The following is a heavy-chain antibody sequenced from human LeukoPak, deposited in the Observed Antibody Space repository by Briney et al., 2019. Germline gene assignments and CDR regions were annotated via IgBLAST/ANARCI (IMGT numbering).Heavy chain of an antibody. CDR2: INTDGSST. Sequence: GSLRLSCAASGFTFSSYWMHWVRQAPGKGLVWVSRINTDGSSTTYADSVKGRFTISRDNAENTLYLQMNSLRAEDTAVYYCARRGGYSGYDLGYWGQGTLVTVSS. D-gene: IGHD5-12*01. V-gene: IGHV3-74*01. J-gene: IGHJ4*02. CDR1: GFTFSSYW. CDR3: ARRGGYSGYDLGY.